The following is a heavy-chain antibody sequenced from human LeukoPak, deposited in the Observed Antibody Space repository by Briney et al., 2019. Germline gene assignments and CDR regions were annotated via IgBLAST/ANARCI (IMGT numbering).Heavy chain of an antibody. CDR1: GFTFSDYW. CDR2: IKQDGSEK. Sequence: GGSLRLSCAASGFTFSDYWISWVRQAPGKGLEWVANIKQDGSEKYYVDSVKGRFTISRDNAKNSVYLQMNSLRAEDTAVYYCTRMVWRSRPFDYWGQGTLVTVSS. CDR3: TRMVWRSRPFDY. V-gene: IGHV3-7*01. D-gene: IGHD2-2*01. J-gene: IGHJ4*02.